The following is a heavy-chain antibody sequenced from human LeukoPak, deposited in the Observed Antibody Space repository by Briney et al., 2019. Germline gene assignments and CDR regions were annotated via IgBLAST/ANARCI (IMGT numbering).Heavy chain of an antibody. J-gene: IGHJ4*02. V-gene: IGHV4-59*01. CDR1: GGSISSYF. CDR3: ARGYSGYDAYYFDY. Sequence: SETLSLTCTVSGGSISSYFWSWIRQPPGKGLEWIGYIYYSGSTNYNPSLKNRVTVSLHTPKKQFSLKLRYLTAADTAVYYCARGYSGYDAYYFDYWGQGTLVTVSS. CDR2: IYYSGST. D-gene: IGHD5-12*01.